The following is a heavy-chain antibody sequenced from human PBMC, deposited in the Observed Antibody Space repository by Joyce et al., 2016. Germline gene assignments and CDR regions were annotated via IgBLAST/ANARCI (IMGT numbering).Heavy chain of an antibody. D-gene: IGHD3-10*01. CDR3: AKDFRYYLGSRSYSPDY. CDR2: ISFDGNKK. V-gene: IGHV3-30*18. Sequence: QVQLVEAGGGVVQPGKSLRLSCTVSGFTFSSYSMHWVRQAPGKGLEWVAVISFDGNKKYYADSVRGRFTISRDKSMNTLYLQMNSLGAEDTAVYYCAKDFRYYLGSRSYSPDYWGQGTLVTVSS. CDR1: GFTFSSYS. J-gene: IGHJ4*02.